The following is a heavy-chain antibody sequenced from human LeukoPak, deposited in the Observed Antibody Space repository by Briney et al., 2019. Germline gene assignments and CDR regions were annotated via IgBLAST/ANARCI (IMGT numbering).Heavy chain of an antibody. CDR2: IPPSGTTT. J-gene: IGHJ4*02. V-gene: IGHV3-11*01. Sequence: GGSLRLSCAASGFTFSDFYMTWIRQAPGKGLEWVSYIPPSGTTTYYADSMKGRFTISRDNAKNSLYLQMNILRAEDTAVYYCASDIVAPGLHFEYWGQGTLVTVSS. CDR3: ASDIVAPGLHFEY. D-gene: IGHD6-6*01. CDR1: GFTFSDFY.